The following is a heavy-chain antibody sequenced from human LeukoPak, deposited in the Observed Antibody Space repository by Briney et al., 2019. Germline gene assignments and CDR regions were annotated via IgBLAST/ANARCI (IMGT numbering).Heavy chain of an antibody. J-gene: IGHJ4*02. CDR2: IRYDGSNK. Sequence: GGSLRLSCAASGFTFSSYGMHWVRQAPGKGLEWVAFIRYDGSNKYYADSVKGRFTISRDNSKNTLYLQMNSLRAEDTAVYYCAKDSLSWGWGRGYFDYWGQGTLVTVSS. D-gene: IGHD7-27*01. CDR1: GFTFSSYG. CDR3: AKDSLSWGWGRGYFDY. V-gene: IGHV3-30*02.